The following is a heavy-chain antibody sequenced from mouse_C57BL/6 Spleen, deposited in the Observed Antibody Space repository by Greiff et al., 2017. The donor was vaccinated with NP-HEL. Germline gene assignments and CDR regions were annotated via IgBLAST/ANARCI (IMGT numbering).Heavy chain of an antibody. J-gene: IGHJ1*03. CDR3: AREETWYFDV. V-gene: IGHV5-4*01. CDR1: GFTFSSYA. Sequence: EVQLVESGGGLVKPGGSLKLSCAASGFTFSSYAMSWVRQTPEKRLEWVATISDGGSYTYYPDNVKGRFTISRDNAKNNLYLQMSHLKSEDTAMYYCAREETWYFDVWGTGTTVTVSS. CDR2: ISDGGSYT.